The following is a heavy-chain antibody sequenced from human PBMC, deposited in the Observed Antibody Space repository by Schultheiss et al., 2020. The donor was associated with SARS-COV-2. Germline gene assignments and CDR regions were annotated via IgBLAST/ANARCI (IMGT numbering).Heavy chain of an antibody. V-gene: IGHV1-18*04. CDR3: ARGYGGNWGGYGMDV. CDR1: GYTFTTYA. CDR2: VSTYNGDT. D-gene: IGHD4-23*01. Sequence: ASVKVSCKASGYTFTTYAITWVRQAPGQGLESMGWVSTYNGDTNYAQKLQGRVTMTTDTSTSTAYMELRSLRSDDTAVYYCARGYGGNWGGYGMDVWGQGTTVTVSS. J-gene: IGHJ6*02.